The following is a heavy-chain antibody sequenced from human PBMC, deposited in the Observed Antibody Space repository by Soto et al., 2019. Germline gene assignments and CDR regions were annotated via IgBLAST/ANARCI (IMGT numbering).Heavy chain of an antibody. Sequence: QVHLVESGGGVVQPGRSLRLSCATSGFTFSSFAIHWVRQAPGKGLDWVALISSDGVNIHYADSVKGRFAISRDNLKNTVELQMNGLRTEDTALYYCAKDRGPVYSYGYDSWGQGSLVIVSS. CDR2: ISSDGVNI. CDR3: AKDRGPVYSYGYDS. J-gene: IGHJ5*01. V-gene: IGHV3-30*09. CDR1: GFTFSSFA. D-gene: IGHD5-18*01.